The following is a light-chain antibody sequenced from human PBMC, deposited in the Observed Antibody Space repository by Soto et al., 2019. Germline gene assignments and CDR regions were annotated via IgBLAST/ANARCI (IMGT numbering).Light chain of an antibody. CDR2: DAY. J-gene: IGKJ1*01. CDR1: QSFRGL. V-gene: IGKV3D-15*01. CDR3: QQYNNWPRT. Sequence: EVVLTQSPVTLSLSPGERATLSCRASQSFRGLLAWYQQKPGQAPRLLIYDAYNRATGIPPRFSGSGSGTEFTLTINSLQSEDFAVYYCQQYNNWPRTFGQGTKVDIK.